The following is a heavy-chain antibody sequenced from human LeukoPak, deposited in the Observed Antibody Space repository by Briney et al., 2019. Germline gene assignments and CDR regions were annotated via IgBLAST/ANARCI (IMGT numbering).Heavy chain of an antibody. CDR1: GFTFDDYA. Sequence: GRSLRLSCAASGFTFDDYAMHWVRQAPGKGLEWVSGISWNSGSIGYADSVKGRFTISRDNAKNSLYLQMNSLRAEDTALYYCAKGGGGYYYDVDYWGQGTLVTVSS. J-gene: IGHJ4*02. V-gene: IGHV3-9*01. D-gene: IGHD3-22*01. CDR3: AKGGGGYYYDVDY. CDR2: ISWNSGSI.